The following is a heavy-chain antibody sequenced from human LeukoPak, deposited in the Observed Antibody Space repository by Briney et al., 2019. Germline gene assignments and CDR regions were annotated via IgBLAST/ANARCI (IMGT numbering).Heavy chain of an antibody. J-gene: IGHJ4*02. Sequence: ASVKVSCKASGYDFTSVGITWVRRAPGQGLEWMGWISPYNGNTRYAQKFQGRVAMTTDTSTTTAYMELRGLRFNDTAVYYCARAGSGSGWYFDYWGQGTLITVSS. V-gene: IGHV1-18*01. CDR1: GYDFTSVG. D-gene: IGHD6-19*01. CDR2: ISPYNGNT. CDR3: ARAGSGSGWYFDY.